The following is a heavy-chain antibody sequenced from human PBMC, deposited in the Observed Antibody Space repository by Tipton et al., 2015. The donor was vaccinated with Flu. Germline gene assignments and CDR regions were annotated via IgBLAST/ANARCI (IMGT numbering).Heavy chain of an antibody. CDR2: ISGSGVST. CDR3: ARDPSEVCSYGFSPYD. D-gene: IGHD5-18*01. CDR1: GFIFSTYW. V-gene: IGHV3-23*01. J-gene: IGHJ4*02. Sequence: GSLRLSCAASGFIFSTYWMHWVRQAPGKGLEWVSTISGSGVSTYYADSVKGRFTISRDNSENTLYLQMNSLRAEDTAVYFCARDPSEVCSYGFSPYDWGQGTLVTVSS.